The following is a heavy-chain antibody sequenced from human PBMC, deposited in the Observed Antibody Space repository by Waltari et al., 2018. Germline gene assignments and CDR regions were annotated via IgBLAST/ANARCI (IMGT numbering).Heavy chain of an antibody. CDR2: IYFHGST. J-gene: IGHJ6*02. D-gene: IGHD3-10*01. CDR3: ASNYHGSGSNLRYYYYGMGV. CDR1: GASIVGSSYH. V-gene: IGHV4-39*07. Sequence: QLQLQESGPGLVKPSETLSLTCTVAGASIVGSSYHWGWIRQPPGKGLEWIGGIYFHGSTDYNPSLKSRATISVDTSKNQFALKLSPVTAADTAGYYGASNYHGSGSNLRYYYYGMGVWGRGTTVTVSS.